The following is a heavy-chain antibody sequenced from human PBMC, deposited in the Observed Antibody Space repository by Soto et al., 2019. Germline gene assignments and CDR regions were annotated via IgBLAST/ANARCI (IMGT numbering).Heavy chain of an antibody. D-gene: IGHD3-10*01. Sequence: QLQLQESGPGLVKPSETLSLTCTVSGGSISNRSHYWGWIRQPPGKGLEWIGSIYYSGSTYYNPSLESRVTISVDTSKNQFSLKLSSVTAADTAVYYCARHDYYGSWSYSWGQGTLVSVSS. CDR2: IYYSGST. CDR1: GGSISNRSHY. J-gene: IGHJ5*02. V-gene: IGHV4-39*01. CDR3: ARHDYYGSWSYS.